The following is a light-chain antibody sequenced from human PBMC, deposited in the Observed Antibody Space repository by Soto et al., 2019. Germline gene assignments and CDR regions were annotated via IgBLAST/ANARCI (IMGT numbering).Light chain of an antibody. CDR1: QSVSSY. CDR3: QQRSNWPRVT. V-gene: IGKV3-11*01. J-gene: IGKJ4*01. Sequence: EIVLTQSPATLSLSPGERATLSCRASQSVSSYSAWYQQKPGQAPRLLIYDASNRATGIPARFSGSGSGTDFTLTISSLEPEDFAVYYCQQRSNWPRVTFGGGTKVEIK. CDR2: DAS.